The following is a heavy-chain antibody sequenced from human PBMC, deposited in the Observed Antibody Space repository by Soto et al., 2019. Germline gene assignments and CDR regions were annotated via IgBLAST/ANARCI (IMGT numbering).Heavy chain of an antibody. D-gene: IGHD6-19*01. CDR3: ARDRYSNGHFDY. V-gene: IGHV6-1*01. CDR2: TYYRSKWYN. CDR1: GDSVSSNSAT. Sequence: SQTLSLTCAISGDSVSSNSATWNWIRQSPSRGLEWLGRTYYRSKWYNDYALSVKSRITITPDTSKNQFSLQLNSVTPEDTAVYYCARDRYSNGHFDYWGQGTLVTVSS. J-gene: IGHJ4*02.